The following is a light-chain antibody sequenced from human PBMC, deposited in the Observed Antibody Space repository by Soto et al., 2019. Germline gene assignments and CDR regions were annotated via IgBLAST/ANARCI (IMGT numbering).Light chain of an antibody. Sequence: QSALTQPDSVSVSPGQSSTISCPGTSGDVGGYNYVSWYQQHPGKAPKLMIYEVSNRPSGVSDRFSGSKSGNTASLTISGLQAEDEADYYCGSYTSSRIYGFGAGTKLTV. J-gene: IGLJ1*01. V-gene: IGLV2-14*01. CDR1: SGDVGGYNY. CDR3: GSYTSSRIYG. CDR2: EVS.